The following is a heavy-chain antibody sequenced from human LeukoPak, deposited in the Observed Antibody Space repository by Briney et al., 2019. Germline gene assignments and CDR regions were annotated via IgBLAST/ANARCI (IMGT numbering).Heavy chain of an antibody. CDR2: IRYDGSNK. V-gene: IGHV3-30*02. CDR1: GFTFSSYG. CDR3: ARDGKSSSWYLNNWFDP. D-gene: IGHD6-13*01. J-gene: IGHJ5*02. Sequence: GGSLRLSCAASGFTFSSYGMHWVRQAPGKGLEWVAFIRYDGSNKYYADSVKGRFTISRDNAKNSLYLQMNSLRAEDTAVYYCARDGKSSSWYLNNWFDPWGQGTLVTVSS.